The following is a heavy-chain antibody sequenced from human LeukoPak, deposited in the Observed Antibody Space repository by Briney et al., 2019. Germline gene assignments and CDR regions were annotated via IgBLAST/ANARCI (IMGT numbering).Heavy chain of an antibody. CDR3: ARLKAGDCSGGSCYHRMGGLDWFDP. D-gene: IGHD2-15*01. J-gene: IGHJ5*02. CDR1: GGSFSGYY. Sequence: PSETLSLTCAVDGGSFSGYYWSWIRQPPGKGLEWIGEINHSGSTNYNPSLKSRVTISVDMSKNQFSLKLSSVTAADTAVYYCARLKAGDCSGGSCYHRMGGLDWFDPWGQGTLVTVSS. V-gene: IGHV4-34*01. CDR2: INHSGST.